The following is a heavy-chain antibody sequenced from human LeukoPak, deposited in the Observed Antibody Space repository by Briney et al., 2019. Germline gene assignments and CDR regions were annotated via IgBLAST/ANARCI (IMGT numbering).Heavy chain of an antibody. Sequence: PSETLSLTCTVSGGSISSYYWSWIQQPPGKGLEWIGYIYYSGSTNYNPSLRSRVTISVDTSKNQFSLKLSSVTAADTAVYYCARVDLGIAAAGTDWYFDLWGRGTLVTVSS. V-gene: IGHV4-59*12. J-gene: IGHJ2*01. CDR1: GGSISSYY. CDR2: IYYSGST. CDR3: ARVDLGIAAAGTDWYFDL. D-gene: IGHD6-13*01.